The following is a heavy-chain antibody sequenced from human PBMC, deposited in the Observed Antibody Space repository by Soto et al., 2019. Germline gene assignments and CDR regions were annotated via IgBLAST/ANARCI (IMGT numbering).Heavy chain of an antibody. CDR2: IFHTGAT. CDR3: ARDPTGYSYGYFDY. D-gene: IGHD5-18*01. CDR1: GDSIISIYP. V-gene: IGHV4-38-2*02. Sequence: SETLSLTCTVSGDSIISIYPWAWIRQPPGRSLECIASIFHTGATYYTPSLKSRVTISVDTSKNQFSLKLSSVTAADTAVYYCARDPTGYSYGYFDYWGQGTLVTVSS. J-gene: IGHJ4*02.